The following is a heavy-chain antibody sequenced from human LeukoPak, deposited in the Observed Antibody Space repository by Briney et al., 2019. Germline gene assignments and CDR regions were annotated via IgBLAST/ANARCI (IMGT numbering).Heavy chain of an antibody. CDR2: INHSGST. CDR3: ARALGYSSGWSSDDAFDI. J-gene: IGHJ3*02. V-gene: IGHV4-34*01. Sequence: PSETLSLTCAVYGGSFSGYYWSWIRQPPGKGLEWIGEINHSGSTNYNPSLKSRVTISVDTSKNQFSLKLSSVTAADTAVYYCARALGYSSGWSSDDAFDIWGQGTMVTVSS. D-gene: IGHD6-19*01. CDR1: GGSFSGYY.